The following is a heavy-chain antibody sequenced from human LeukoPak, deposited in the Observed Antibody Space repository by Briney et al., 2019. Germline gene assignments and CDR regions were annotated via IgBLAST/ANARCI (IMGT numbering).Heavy chain of an antibody. D-gene: IGHD4/OR15-4a*01. V-gene: IGHV3-30*01. CDR1: GFSFSIYT. J-gene: IGHJ4*02. Sequence: GGSLRLSCGVSGFSFSIYTLHWVRQAPGKGLEWVAVISKDGSSAHYDDSVKGRFTISRDNSKNTLYLQMDSLRVEDMGVYFCARAPPTIGIDYWGQGTLVFVSS. CDR2: ISKDGSSA. CDR3: ARAPPTIGIDY.